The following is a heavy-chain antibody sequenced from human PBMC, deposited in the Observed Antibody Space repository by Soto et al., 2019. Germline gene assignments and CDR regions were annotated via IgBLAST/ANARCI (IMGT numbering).Heavy chain of an antibody. CDR2: TSHDGTNK. CDR1: GFTFSRYG. J-gene: IGHJ6*02. D-gene: IGHD5-12*01. V-gene: IGHV3-30*18. CDR3: AKETVATIRPTRIYYYYGLDV. Sequence: QVQLVEAGGGVVQPGRSLRLSCATSGFTFSRYGIHWVRQAPGKGLEWVAVTSHDGTNKYYTDSVKGRFIISRDNSKNTLYLEMNSLGAEDTAVYYCAKETVATIRPTRIYYYYGLDVWGQGTTVSVSS.